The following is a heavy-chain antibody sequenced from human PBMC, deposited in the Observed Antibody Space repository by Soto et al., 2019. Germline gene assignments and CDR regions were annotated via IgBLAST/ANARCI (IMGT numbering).Heavy chain of an antibody. V-gene: IGHV1-46*01. CDR3: ARDGTTVTTLDYFDY. J-gene: IGHJ4*02. D-gene: IGHD4-17*01. Sequence: ASVKVSCKASGYTFTSYGISWVRQAPGQGLEWMGIISPSGGSTSYAQKFQGRVTMTRDTSTSTVYMELSSLRSEDTAVYYCARDGTTVTTLDYFDYWGQGTLVTVSS. CDR1: GYTFTSYG. CDR2: ISPSGGST.